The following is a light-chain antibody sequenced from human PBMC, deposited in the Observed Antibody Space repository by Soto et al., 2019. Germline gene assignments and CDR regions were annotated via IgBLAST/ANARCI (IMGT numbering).Light chain of an antibody. J-gene: IGKJ4*01. CDR3: QEYNNWLLT. V-gene: IGKV3-15*01. Sequence: EIVVTQSPATLSASPGERVTLTCRASQFVSTRLAWYQQRPGQVPRLLIYDAYTRALGISARFSGSGSGTEFTLTISSLQSEDFALYYCQEYNNWLLTFGGGTKVDIK. CDR1: QFVSTR. CDR2: DAY.